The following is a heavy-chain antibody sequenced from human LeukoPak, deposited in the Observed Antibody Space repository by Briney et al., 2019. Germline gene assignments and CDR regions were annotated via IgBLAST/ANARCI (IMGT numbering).Heavy chain of an antibody. V-gene: IGHV4-61*02. D-gene: IGHD6-13*01. Sequence: PSQTLSLTCTVSGGSISSGSYYWSWIRQPAGKGLEWIGRIYTSGSTNYNPSLKSRVTMSADTSKNQFSLKLSSVTAADTAVYYCARFSGIAAAFDYWGQGTLVTVSS. CDR2: IYTSGST. CDR3: ARFSGIAAAFDY. J-gene: IGHJ4*02. CDR1: GGSISSGSYY.